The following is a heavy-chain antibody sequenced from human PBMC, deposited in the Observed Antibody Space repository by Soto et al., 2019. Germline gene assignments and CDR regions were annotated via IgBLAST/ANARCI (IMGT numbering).Heavy chain of an antibody. CDR1: GCTFRSDE. CDR2: ISSSGSTI. V-gene: IGHV3-48*03. CDR3: ARDPLGYCSSTSCSVAYGMDV. J-gene: IGHJ6*02. Sequence: EVQLVESGGGLVQPGGSLRLSCAACGCTFRSDEMNWVRQAPGKGLEWVSYISSSGSTIYYADSVKGRFTISRDNAKNSLYLQMNSLRAEDTAVYYCARDPLGYCSSTSCSVAYGMDVWGQGTTVTDSS. D-gene: IGHD2-2*01.